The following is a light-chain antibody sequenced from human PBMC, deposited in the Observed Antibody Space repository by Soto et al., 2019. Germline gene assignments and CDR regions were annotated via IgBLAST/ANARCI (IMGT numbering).Light chain of an antibody. CDR2: EVS. J-gene: IGLJ1*01. CDR3: CSYAGSSTLV. V-gene: IGLV2-23*02. Sequence: QSVLTQPASVSGSPGQSITISCTGTSSDVGSYNLVSWYQQHPGKAPKLMIYEVSKRPSGVSNRFSGSKSGNTASLTISGLQADDYADYYCCSYAGSSTLVFGTGTNVTVL. CDR1: SSDVGSYNL.